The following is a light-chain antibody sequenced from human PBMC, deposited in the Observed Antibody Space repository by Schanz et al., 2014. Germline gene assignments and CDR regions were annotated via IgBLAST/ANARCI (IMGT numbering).Light chain of an antibody. V-gene: IGLV2-8*01. Sequence: QSVLTQPASVSGSPGQSITMSCTGTSSDVGGYNLVSWYQQHPGKAPKLMIYEVSKRPSGVPDRFSGSKSGNTASLTVSGLQAEDEADYYCSSYAGSNIVFGTGTKLTVL. CDR3: SSYAGSNIV. CDR2: EVS. J-gene: IGLJ1*01. CDR1: SSDVGGYNL.